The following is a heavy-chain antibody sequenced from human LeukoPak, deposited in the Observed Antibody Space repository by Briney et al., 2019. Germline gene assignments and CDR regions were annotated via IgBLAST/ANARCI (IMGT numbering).Heavy chain of an antibody. Sequence: GGSLRLSCAASGFTFNSYAMHWVRQAPGKGLEYVSGISTNGASTYYADSVKDRFSISRDNAKNTLYLQMGSLRAEDMAVYYCARRKGIYCGGDCSALDYWGQGTLVTVSS. CDR1: GFTFNSYA. CDR2: ISTNGAST. J-gene: IGHJ4*02. CDR3: ARRKGIYCGGDCSALDY. D-gene: IGHD2-21*02. V-gene: IGHV3-64*02.